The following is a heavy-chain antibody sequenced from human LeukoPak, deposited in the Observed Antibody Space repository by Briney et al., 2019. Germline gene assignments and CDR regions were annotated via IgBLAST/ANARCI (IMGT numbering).Heavy chain of an antibody. D-gene: IGHD7-27*01. V-gene: IGHV1-18*01. CDR1: GYTFTSYG. CDR2: ISAYNGNT. CDR3: ARVDVGILSGYFDY. J-gene: IGHJ4*02. Sequence: ASVNVSCKASGYTFTSYGIRCVRQAPGQGLEWLGWISAYNGNTNYAQKLQGRVTMNTDTSTSTAYMELRSLRSYNTAVYYCARVDVGILSGYFDYWGQGTLVTVSS.